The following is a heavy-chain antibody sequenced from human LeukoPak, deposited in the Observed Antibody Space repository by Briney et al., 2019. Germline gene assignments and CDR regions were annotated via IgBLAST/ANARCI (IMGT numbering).Heavy chain of an antibody. D-gene: IGHD2-15*01. CDR3: ARRGCSGGSCYWFDP. V-gene: IGHV3-21*01. CDR1: GFTFSSYS. Sequence: GGTLRLSCAASGFTFSSYSMNWVRKAPGKGLEWVSSISSSSSYIYYADSVKGRFTISRDNAKNSLYLQMNSLRAEDTAVYYCARRGCSGGSCYWFDPWGQGTLVTVSS. CDR2: ISSSSSYI. J-gene: IGHJ5*02.